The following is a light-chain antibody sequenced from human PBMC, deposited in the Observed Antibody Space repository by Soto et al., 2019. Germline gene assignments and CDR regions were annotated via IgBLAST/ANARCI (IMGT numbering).Light chain of an antibody. CDR1: SSDVRSYNL. CDR2: EVS. J-gene: IGLJ3*02. Sequence: QSALTQPASVSGSPGQSITISCTGTSSDVRSYNLVSWYQQRPGKAPKLMIYEVSKRPSGVSNRFSGSKSGNTASLTISGLQADDEDDYSCCSYAGSRTWVFGGGTQLTVL. V-gene: IGLV2-23*02. CDR3: CSYAGSRTWV.